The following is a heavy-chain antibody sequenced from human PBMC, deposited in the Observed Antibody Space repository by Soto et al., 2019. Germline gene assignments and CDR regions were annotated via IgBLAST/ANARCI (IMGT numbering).Heavy chain of an antibody. D-gene: IGHD2-15*01. J-gene: IGHJ4*02. V-gene: IGHV3-30*18. CDR1: GFSFSSYG. CDR3: AKEKYCSGGTCYPYCFDS. Sequence: GGSLRLSCAVSGFSFSSYGMHWVRQAPGKGLEWVALISYDGNSQNYADSVKGRFTLSRDNSKNTVYLRMNSLRAEDTAVYYCAKEKYCSGGTCYPYCFDSWGQGTLVTVAS. CDR2: ISYDGNSQ.